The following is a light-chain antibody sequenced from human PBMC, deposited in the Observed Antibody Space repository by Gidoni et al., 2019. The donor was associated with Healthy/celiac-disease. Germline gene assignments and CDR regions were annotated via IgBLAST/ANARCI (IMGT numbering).Light chain of an antibody. J-gene: IGKJ2*01. CDR1: KSVSSSY. CDR2: GAS. CDR3: QQYGSSTLYT. Sequence: ELVLTQSPGTLSLSPGERATLYCRASKSVSSSYLTWYQQKPGQAPRLRIYGASSRATGIPDRFSGSGSGTDFTLTISRLEPEDFAVYYCQQYGSSTLYTFGQGTKLEIK. V-gene: IGKV3-20*01.